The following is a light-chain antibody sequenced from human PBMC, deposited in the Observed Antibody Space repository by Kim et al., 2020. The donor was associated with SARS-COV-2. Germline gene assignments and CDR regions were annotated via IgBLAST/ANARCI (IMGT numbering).Light chain of an antibody. CDR3: QQRSNWFT. Sequence: SLSPGERATPACRASQSVSSYLAWYKQKPGQAPRLLIYDASNRATGIPARFSGSGSGTDFTLTISSLEPEDFAVYYCQQRSNWFTFFGGTKVGIK. CDR2: DAS. V-gene: IGKV3-11*01. J-gene: IGKJ4*01. CDR1: QSVSSY.